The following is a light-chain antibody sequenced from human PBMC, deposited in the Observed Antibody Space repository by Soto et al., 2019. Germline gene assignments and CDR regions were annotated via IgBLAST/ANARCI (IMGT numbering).Light chain of an antibody. CDR2: GAS. CDR3: QQYGSSHGYT. V-gene: IGKV3-20*01. CDR1: LSVSSSY. Sequence: EIVLTQSPGTLSLSPGERATLSCRASLSVSSSYLAWYQQKPGQAPRLLIYGASSRATGIPDRFSGSGSGTDFTLTISRLEPEDFAVYYCQQYGSSHGYTFGQGTKLEIK. J-gene: IGKJ2*01.